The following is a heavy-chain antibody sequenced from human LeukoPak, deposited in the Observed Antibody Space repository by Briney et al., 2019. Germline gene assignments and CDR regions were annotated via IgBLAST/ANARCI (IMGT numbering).Heavy chain of an antibody. V-gene: IGHV3-13*04. CDR2: IGTAGDT. D-gene: IGHD3-16*01. Sequence: GGSLRLSCAASEFTFSSYDMHWVRQVPGKALEWVSAIGTAGDTYYAGSLKGRFTISRENAKNSLYLQMNSLRAGDTAVYYCAGVLGSGYYGMKVWGQGTTVTVAS. CDR1: EFTFSSYD. J-gene: IGHJ6*02. CDR3: AGVLGSGYYGMKV.